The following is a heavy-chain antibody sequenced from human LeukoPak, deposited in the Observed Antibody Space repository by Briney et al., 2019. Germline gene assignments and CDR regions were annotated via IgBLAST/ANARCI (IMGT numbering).Heavy chain of an antibody. J-gene: IGHJ4*02. D-gene: IGHD3-22*01. V-gene: IGHV3-23*01. CDR2: VSDSGSTT. CDR1: GFPFSDYA. Sequence: GGSLRLSCTASGFPFSDYAMNWVRQAPGEGLEWVAGVSDSGSTTYSADSVKGRFTISRDNPKNTLYLQMNSLRAEDTAVYFCAKRGVVIRVILVGFHKEAYYFDSWGQGALVTVSS. CDR3: AKRGVVIRVILVGFHKEAYYFDS.